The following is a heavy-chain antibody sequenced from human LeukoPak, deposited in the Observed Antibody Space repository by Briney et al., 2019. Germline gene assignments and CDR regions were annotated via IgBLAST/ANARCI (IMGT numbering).Heavy chain of an antibody. D-gene: IGHD5-18*01. V-gene: IGHV4-34*01. J-gene: IGHJ4*02. Sequence: PSETLSLTCAVYGGSFSGYCWSWIRQPPGKGLEWIGEINHSGSTNYNPSLKSRVTISVDTSKNQFSLKLSSVTAADTAVYYCARGERIQLWLLEGYFDYWGQGTLVTVSS. CDR1: GGSFSGYC. CDR3: ARGERIQLWLLEGYFDY. CDR2: INHSGST.